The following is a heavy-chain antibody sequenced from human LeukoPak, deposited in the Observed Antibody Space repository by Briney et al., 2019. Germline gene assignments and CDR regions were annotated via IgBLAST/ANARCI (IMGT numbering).Heavy chain of an antibody. CDR2: INPNSGGT. Sequence: ASVKVSCKASGYTFTGYYMHWVRQAPGQGLEWMGWINPNSGGTNYAQKFQGRVTMTRDTSISTAYMELSRLRSDDTAVYYCARETAAADYFDYWGQRTLVTVSS. D-gene: IGHD6-13*01. V-gene: IGHV1-2*02. CDR3: ARETAAADYFDY. CDR1: GYTFTGYY. J-gene: IGHJ4*02.